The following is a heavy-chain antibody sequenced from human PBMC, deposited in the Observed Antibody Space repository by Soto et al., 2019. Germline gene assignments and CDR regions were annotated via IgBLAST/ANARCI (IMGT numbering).Heavy chain of an antibody. V-gene: IGHV1-8*01. CDR1: GYTFTSYD. CDR3: ATSPKYGDYWADGMAV. Sequence: QVQLVQSGAEVKKPGASVKVSCKASGYTFTSYDINWVRQATGQGLEWMGWMNPNSGNTGYAQKFQGRVTMTRNTSTSTAYMELSSLRSEDTAVYYCATSPKYGDYWADGMAVWGQGTTVTVSS. J-gene: IGHJ6*02. D-gene: IGHD4-17*01. CDR2: MNPNSGNT.